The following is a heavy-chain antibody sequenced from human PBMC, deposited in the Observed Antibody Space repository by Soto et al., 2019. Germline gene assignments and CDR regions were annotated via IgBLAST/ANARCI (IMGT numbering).Heavy chain of an antibody. CDR2: ISRYGDVT. D-gene: IGHD3-22*01. CDR3: AKDRYLDHDSRGYLFDN. Sequence: EVQLLESGGDLIQPGGSLRLSCAASGFTFNIYAMTWVRQAPGKGLEWVSAISRYGDVTYYADSVEGRFTISRDNSKNTLYLQMNSLRAEGTAVYYCAKDRYLDHDSRGYLFDNWGQGTLVTVSS. J-gene: IGHJ4*02. V-gene: IGHV3-23*01. CDR1: GFTFNIYA.